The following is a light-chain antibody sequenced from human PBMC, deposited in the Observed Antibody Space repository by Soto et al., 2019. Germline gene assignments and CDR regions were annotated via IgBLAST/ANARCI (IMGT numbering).Light chain of an antibody. V-gene: IGLV2-8*01. Sequence: QSALTQPPSASGSPGQSVTISCTGTSSDIGGYNSVSWYQQHPGKAPRLMIYEVNKRPSGVPDRFSGSKSGYTASLTVSGLQAEDEADYYCSSYAGSNTVIFGGGTKVTVL. J-gene: IGLJ2*01. CDR3: SSYAGSNTVI. CDR2: EVN. CDR1: SSDIGGYNS.